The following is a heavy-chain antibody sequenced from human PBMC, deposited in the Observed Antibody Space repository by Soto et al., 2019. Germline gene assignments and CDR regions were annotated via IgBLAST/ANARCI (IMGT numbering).Heavy chain of an antibody. CDR2: IFHTGST. CDR3: ARRRIVVTANFDY. CDR1: GGSISSSSYY. V-gene: IGHV4-39*01. J-gene: IGHJ4*02. D-gene: IGHD2-15*01. Sequence: SETLSLTCNVSGGSISSSSYYWGWIRQPPGKGLEWIGHIFHTGSTYYNPSLKSRVTISVDTSKNQFSLKLSSVTATDTAVYYCARRRIVVTANFDYWGQGTLVTVSS.